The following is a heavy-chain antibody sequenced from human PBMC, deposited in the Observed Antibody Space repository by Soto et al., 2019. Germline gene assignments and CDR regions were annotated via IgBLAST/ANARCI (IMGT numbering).Heavy chain of an antibody. J-gene: IGHJ4*02. CDR1: GGSISSSSYY. D-gene: IGHD5-12*01. CDR2: IYYSGTT. CDR3: ARQGSGYGFDY. V-gene: IGHV4-39*01. Sequence: PSETLSLTCTVSGGSISSSSYYWGWIRQPPGKGLEWIGNIYYSGTTYYNPSLKSRVTISVDTSKNQFSLKLTSVTAADTAVYYCARQGSGYGFDYWGEGTLVNASS.